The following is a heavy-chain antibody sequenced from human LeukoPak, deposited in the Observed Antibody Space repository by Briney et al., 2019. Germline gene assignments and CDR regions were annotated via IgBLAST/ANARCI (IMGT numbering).Heavy chain of an antibody. V-gene: IGHV3-48*03. D-gene: IGHD3-10*02. J-gene: IGHJ6*04. CDR1: GFTFSSYE. CDR3: AELGITMIGGV. CDR2: ISSSCSTI. Sequence: GGSLRLSCAASGFTFSSYELNWVRQAPGKGLAWVSYISSSCSTIYYADSVQDRFPIFRDNAKNSLYLQMNSLRAEDTAVYYCAELGITMIGGVWGKGTTVTISS.